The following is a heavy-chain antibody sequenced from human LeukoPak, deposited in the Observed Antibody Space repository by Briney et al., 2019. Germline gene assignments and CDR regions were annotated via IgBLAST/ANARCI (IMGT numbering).Heavy chain of an antibody. CDR2: IYTSGST. CDR1: GGSVRSYY. Sequence: SETLSLTCTVSGGSVRSYYWSWIRQPAGKALEWIGRIYTSGSTSYNPSPKSRVTISVDKSKNQFSLKLSSVTAADTAMYYCARDSTVTTFNYMDVWGKGTTVTVSS. V-gene: IGHV4-4*07. D-gene: IGHD4-11*01. CDR3: ARDSTVTTFNYMDV. J-gene: IGHJ6*03.